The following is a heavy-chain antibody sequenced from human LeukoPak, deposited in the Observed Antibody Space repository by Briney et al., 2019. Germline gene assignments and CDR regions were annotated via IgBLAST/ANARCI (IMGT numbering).Heavy chain of an antibody. CDR3: ASGELLPDGYYYYGMDV. V-gene: IGHV1-18*01. CDR2: ISAYNGNT. Sequence: ASVKVSCKASGYTFTSYGISWARQAPGQGLEWMGWISAYNGNTNYAQKLQGRVTMTTDTSTSTAYMELRSLRSDDTAVYYCASGELLPDGYYYYGMDVWGQGTTVTVSS. J-gene: IGHJ6*02. CDR1: GYTFTSYG. D-gene: IGHD1-26*01.